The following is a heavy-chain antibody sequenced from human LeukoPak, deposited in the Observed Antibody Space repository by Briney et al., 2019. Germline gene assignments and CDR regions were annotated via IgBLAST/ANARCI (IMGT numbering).Heavy chain of an antibody. CDR1: GGSISSYY. D-gene: IGHD5-24*01. J-gene: IGHJ4*02. V-gene: IGHV4-59*08. Sequence: SETLSLTCTVSGGSISSYYWSWIRQPAGKGLEWIGRIYYSGSTNYNPSLKSRVTISVDTSKNQFSLKLSSVTAADTAVYYCARHRMATTTRYFDYWGQGTLVTVSS. CDR2: IYYSGST. CDR3: ARHRMATTTRYFDY.